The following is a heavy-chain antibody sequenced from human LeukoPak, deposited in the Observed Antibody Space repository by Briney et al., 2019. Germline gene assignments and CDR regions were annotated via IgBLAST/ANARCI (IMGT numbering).Heavy chain of an antibody. V-gene: IGHV5-51*01. CDR3: ARHTYYYGSGSYFPHFSGMDV. CDR1: GYSFTSYW. J-gene: IGHJ6*02. CDR2: IYPGDSDT. D-gene: IGHD3-10*01. Sequence: GESLKISCKGSGYSFTSYWIGWVRQMLGKGLEWMGIIYPGDSDTRYSPSFQGQVTISADKSFSTAYLQWSSLKASDTAMYYCARHTYYYGSGSYFPHFSGMDVWGQGTTVTVSS.